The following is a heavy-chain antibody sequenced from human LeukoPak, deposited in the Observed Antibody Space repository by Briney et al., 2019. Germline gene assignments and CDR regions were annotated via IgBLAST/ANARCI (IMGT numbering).Heavy chain of an antibody. CDR3: ARERGSAYCGGDCYYFDY. D-gene: IGHD2-21*02. CDR2: IYYSGST. CDR1: GVSISSYY. J-gene: IGHJ4*02. V-gene: IGHV4-59*01. Sequence: NSSETLSLTCTVSGVSISSYYWSWIRQPPGKGLEWIGYIYYSGSTNYNPSLKSRVTISVDTSKNQFSLKLSSVTAADTAVYYCARERGSAYCGGDCYYFDYWGQGTLVTVSS.